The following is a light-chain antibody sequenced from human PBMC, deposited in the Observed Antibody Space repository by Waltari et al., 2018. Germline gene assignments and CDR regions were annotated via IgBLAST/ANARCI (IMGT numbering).Light chain of an antibody. CDR2: DAS. V-gene: IGKV3-11*01. CDR1: QSIDFQ. Sequence: EIVLTQSPVTLSVSPGERVTLSCRASQSIDFQLAGYQQRPGQAPRLVISDASYRATGIPARFSGSGSGTDFTLTISSLEPEDIATYYCQQRSRWPLTFGGGTKVEF. CDR3: QQRSRWPLT. J-gene: IGKJ4*01.